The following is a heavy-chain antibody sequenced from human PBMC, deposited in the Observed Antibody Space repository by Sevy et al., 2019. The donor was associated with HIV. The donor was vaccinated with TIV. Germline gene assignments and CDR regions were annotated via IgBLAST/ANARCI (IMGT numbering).Heavy chain of an antibody. D-gene: IGHD6-19*01. CDR2: IRNKAKTYTT. CDR1: GFTFGDLY. V-gene: IGHV3-72*01. J-gene: IGHJ2*01. CDR3: AAVAADRGYFDI. Sequence: GGSLRLSCAASGFTFGDLYMDWVRQAPGKGLEWVGRIRNKAKTYTTEYAASVKGRFTISREDSTNSLYLQMNSLKTDDTAVYYCAAVAADRGYFDIWGRGTLVTVSS.